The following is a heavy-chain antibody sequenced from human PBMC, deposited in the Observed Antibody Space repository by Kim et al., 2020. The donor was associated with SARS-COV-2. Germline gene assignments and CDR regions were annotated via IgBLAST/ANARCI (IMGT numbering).Heavy chain of an antibody. V-gene: IGHV3-9*01. CDR1: GFTFDDYA. J-gene: IGHJ6*02. Sequence: GGSLRLSCAASGFTFDDYAMHWVRQAPGKGLEWVSGISWNSGSIGYADSVQGRFTISRDNAKNSLYLQMHRLRAEDPALYYCAKDMEATSDGYGMDGWGQATAVTVSS. CDR2: ISWNSGSI. D-gene: IGHD2-2*01. CDR3: AKDMEATSDGYGMDG.